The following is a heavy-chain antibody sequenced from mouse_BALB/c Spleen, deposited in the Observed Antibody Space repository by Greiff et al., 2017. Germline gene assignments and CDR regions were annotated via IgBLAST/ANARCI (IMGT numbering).Heavy chain of an antibody. D-gene: IGHD2-12*01. CDR2: VNPYNGGT. V-gene: IGHV1-19*01. Sequence: VQLQQSGPELVKPGASVKMSCKASGYTFTDYYMDWVKQSHGESFEWIGRVNPYNGGTSYNQKFKGKATLTVDKSSSTAYMELNSLTSEDSAVYYCARRGLRGSAMDYWGQGTSVTVSS. CDR3: ARRGLRGSAMDY. CDR1: GYTFTDYY. J-gene: IGHJ4*01.